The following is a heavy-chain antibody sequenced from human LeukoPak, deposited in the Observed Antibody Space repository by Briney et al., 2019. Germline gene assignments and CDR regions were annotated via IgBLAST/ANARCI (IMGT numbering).Heavy chain of an antibody. CDR3: ARDLKFPEQQLTSPFDY. V-gene: IGHV3-33*01. CDR1: GFTFSSYG. J-gene: IGHJ4*02. Sequence: PGRSLRLSCAASGFTFSSYGMHWVRQAPGKGLEWVAVIWYGGSNKYYADSVKGRFTISRDNSKNTLYLQMNSLRAEDTAVYYCARDLKFPEQQLTSPFDYWGQGTLVTVSS. D-gene: IGHD6-13*01. CDR2: IWYGGSNK.